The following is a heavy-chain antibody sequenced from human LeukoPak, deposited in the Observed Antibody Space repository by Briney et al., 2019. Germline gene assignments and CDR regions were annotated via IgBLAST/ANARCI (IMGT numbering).Heavy chain of an antibody. V-gene: IGHV1-18*01. CDR3: ARDGTAMTTVSWFDP. J-gene: IGHJ5*02. CDR2: ISAYNGNT. CDR1: GYTFTSYD. Sequence: GASVKVSCKASGYTFTSYDISWVRQAPGQGLEWMGWISAYNGNTNYAQKLQGRVTMTTDTSTSTAYMELRSLRSDDTAVYYCARDGTAMTTVSWFDPWGQGTLVTVSS. D-gene: IGHD4-11*01.